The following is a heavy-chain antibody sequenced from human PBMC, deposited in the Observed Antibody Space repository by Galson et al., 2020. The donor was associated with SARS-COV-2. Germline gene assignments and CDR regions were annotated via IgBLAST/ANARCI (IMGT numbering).Heavy chain of an antibody. J-gene: IGHJ6*02. CDR3: ASRGTRYYYYGMDV. D-gene: IGHD2-2*01. Sequence: ETSETLSLTCAVYGGSFSGYYWSWIRQPPGKGLEWIGEINHSGSTNYNPSLKSRVTISVDTSKNQFSLKLSSVTAADTAVYYCASRGTRYYYYGMDVWGQGTTVTVSS. CDR1: GGSFSGYY. V-gene: IGHV4-34*01. CDR2: INHSGST.